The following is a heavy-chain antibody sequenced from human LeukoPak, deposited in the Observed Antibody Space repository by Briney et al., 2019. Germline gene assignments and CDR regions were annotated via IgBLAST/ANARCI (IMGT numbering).Heavy chain of an antibody. Sequence: PSETLSLTCTVSGGSINSGSYYWSWIRQPAGKGLEWIGYIYYSGSTNYNPSLKSRVTISVDTSKNQFSLKLSSVTAADTAVYYCASSMQLWYYFDYWGQGTLVTVSS. CDR3: ASSMQLWYYFDY. CDR1: GGSINSGSYY. V-gene: IGHV4-61*10. J-gene: IGHJ4*02. CDR2: IYYSGST. D-gene: IGHD5-18*01.